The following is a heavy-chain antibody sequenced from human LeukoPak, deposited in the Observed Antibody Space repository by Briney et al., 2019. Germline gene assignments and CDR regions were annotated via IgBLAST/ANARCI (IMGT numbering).Heavy chain of an antibody. CDR3: ARMATYSGMWPYSAFDI. CDR2: IYQSGRT. J-gene: IGHJ3*02. CDR1: GHSISSGYY. Sequence: SETLSLTCVVSGHSISSGYYWGWIRQPPGKGLEWIGSIYQSGRTYYNPSLKSRVTISVDTSKNQFSLKLSSVTAADTALYYCARMATYSGMWPYSAFDIWGQGTMVTVSS. V-gene: IGHV4-38-2*01. D-gene: IGHD1-26*01.